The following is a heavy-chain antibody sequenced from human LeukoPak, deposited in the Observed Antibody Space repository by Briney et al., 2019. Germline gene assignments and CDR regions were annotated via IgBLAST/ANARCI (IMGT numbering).Heavy chain of an antibody. CDR2: IDRSGSFT. CDR1: RFTFSSYA. J-gene: IGHJ4*02. Sequence: GGSLRLSCAASRFTFSSYAMSWVRQAPGKGLEWVSAIDRSGSFTYYADSVKGRFTISRDNSKNTLYLQMNSLRAEDTAVYYCAKVEDGWYLYWGQGTVVTVSS. CDR3: AKVEDGWYLY. V-gene: IGHV3-23*01. D-gene: IGHD6-19*01.